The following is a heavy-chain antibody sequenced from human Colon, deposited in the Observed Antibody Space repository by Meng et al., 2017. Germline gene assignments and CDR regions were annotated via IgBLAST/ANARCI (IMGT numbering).Heavy chain of an antibody. CDR3: TDGRLL. CDR1: GFTFSSAW. V-gene: IGHV3-15*01. D-gene: IGHD4-17*01. J-gene: IGHJ3*01. CDR2: IKSKTSGGTT. Sequence: MKLVGSGGGLVKPGGSLRLSCAASGFTFSSAWMSWVRQAPGKGLEWIGHIKSKTSGGTTDYAAPVKDRFTISRDDSKTTVYLQMNSLKTEDTAVYYCTDGRLLWGQGTMVTVSS.